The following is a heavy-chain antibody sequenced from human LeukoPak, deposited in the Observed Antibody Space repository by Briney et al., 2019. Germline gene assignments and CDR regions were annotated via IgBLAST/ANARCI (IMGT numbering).Heavy chain of an antibody. Sequence: SETLSLTCTVSGGSISSYYWSWIRQPAGKGLEWIGRNYTSGSINYNPSLKSRVTMSVDTSKNQFSLKLSSVTAADTAVYYCARDGWSLGVTYYDFWSGYYTGAYFDYWGQGTLVTVSS. J-gene: IGHJ4*02. CDR2: NYTSGSI. CDR1: GGSISSYY. CDR3: ARDGWSLGVTYYDFWSGYYTGAYFDY. D-gene: IGHD3-3*01. V-gene: IGHV4-4*07.